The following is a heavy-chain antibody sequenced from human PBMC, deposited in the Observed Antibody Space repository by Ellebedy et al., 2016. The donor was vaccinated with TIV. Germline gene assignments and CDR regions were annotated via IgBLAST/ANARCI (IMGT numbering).Heavy chain of an antibody. CDR3: TKVYRYNYNSV. J-gene: IGHJ4*02. V-gene: IGHV3-15*01. D-gene: IGHD5-18*01. Sequence: GGSLRLSCAASGFTFSNAWMTWVRQAPGKGLGWVGRIKSKTDGWAADYAAPVKGRFTISIHDSKNTLYLQMNSLKTEDTAVYFCTKVYRYNYNSVWGQGTLVTVSS. CDR2: IKSKTDGWAA. CDR1: GFTFSNAW.